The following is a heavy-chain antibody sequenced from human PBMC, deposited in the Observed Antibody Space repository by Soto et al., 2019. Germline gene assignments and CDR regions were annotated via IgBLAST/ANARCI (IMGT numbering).Heavy chain of an antibody. Sequence: PXSLTCTVTGGPISSYYWSWIRQPPGKGLEWIGYIYYSGSTNYNPSLKSRVTISVDASKNQFSLKLSSVTAADTAVYYCASGGSCYSRYCYFDYWGQGTMVTVS. D-gene: IGHD2-15*01. CDR3: ASGGSCYSRYCYFDY. V-gene: IGHV4-59*01. CDR1: GGPISSYY. J-gene: IGHJ4*02. CDR2: IYYSGST.